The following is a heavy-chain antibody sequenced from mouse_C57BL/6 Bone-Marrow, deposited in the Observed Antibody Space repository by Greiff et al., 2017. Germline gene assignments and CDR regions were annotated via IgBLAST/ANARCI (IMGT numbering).Heavy chain of an antibody. D-gene: IGHD1-1*01. CDR2: IYPRRGNT. J-gene: IGHJ3*01. CDR1: GYTFTSYG. CDR3: ARALRSAWFAY. Sequence: VQLQQSGAELARPGASVKLSCTASGYTFTSYGISWVKQSTGQGLEWIGEIYPRRGNTYYKEKFTGKATLTADKSSSTAYMGLRSLTSEDAAVYFCARALRSAWFAYWGQGTLVTVSA. V-gene: IGHV1-81*01.